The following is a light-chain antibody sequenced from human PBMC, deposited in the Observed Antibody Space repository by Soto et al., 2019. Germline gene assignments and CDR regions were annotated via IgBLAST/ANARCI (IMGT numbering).Light chain of an antibody. CDR3: QQFGSSPGFT. CDR1: QSINNRY. V-gene: IGKV3-20*01. CDR2: AAS. Sequence: EIVLTQSPGTLSLSPGERATLSCRASQSINNRYLAWYQQKPGQAPRLLIYAASSRATGIPDRFSGSGSGTDFTITISRLEPEDFAVYYCQQFGSSPGFTFGPGTIVDIK. J-gene: IGKJ3*01.